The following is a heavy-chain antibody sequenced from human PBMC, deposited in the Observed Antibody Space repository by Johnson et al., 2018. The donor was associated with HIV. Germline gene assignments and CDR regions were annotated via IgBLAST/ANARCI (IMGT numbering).Heavy chain of an antibody. V-gene: IGHV3-30*03. CDR3: ASYCSGGSCYRRSPSDAFDI. J-gene: IGHJ3*02. Sequence: QVQLVESGGGVVQPGRSLRLSCAASGFTLSNYGIHWVRQAPGQGLEWVALISYDGSHKFYADSVKGRFTISRDHSKNTLYLQMNSLRAEDTAVYYCASYCSGGSCYRRSPSDAFDIWGQGTMVTVSS. CDR1: GFTLSNYG. CDR2: ISYDGSHK. D-gene: IGHD2-15*01.